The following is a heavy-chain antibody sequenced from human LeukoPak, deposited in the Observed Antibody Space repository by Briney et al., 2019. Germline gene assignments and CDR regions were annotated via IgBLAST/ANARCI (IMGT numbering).Heavy chain of an antibody. CDR2: IYADFDNT. D-gene: IGHD3-9*01. CDR3: AKGYVLRYFDWPSYYFDY. CDR1: GFTFSLYA. Sequence: PGGSLRLSCATSGFTFSLYAMYWVRQAPGRGLEWVSVIYADFDNTDYADSVKGRFTISRDNSKNTLYLQMNSLRAEDTAVYYCAKGYVLRYFDWPSYYFDYWGQGTLVTVSS. V-gene: IGHV3-23*03. J-gene: IGHJ4*02.